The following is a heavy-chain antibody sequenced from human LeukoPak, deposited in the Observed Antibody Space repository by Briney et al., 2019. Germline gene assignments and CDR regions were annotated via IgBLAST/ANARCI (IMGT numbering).Heavy chain of an antibody. D-gene: IGHD1-26*01. CDR3: ARQHYLSWYFDL. Sequence: PGGALRLSCAASGFTFSSYEMNWVREAPGKGLEWVSYISSSGSTIYYADSVKGRFTISRDNAKNSLYLQINSLRAENTAVYYCARQHYLSWYFDLWGRGTLVTVSS. J-gene: IGHJ2*01. V-gene: IGHV3-48*03. CDR1: GFTFSSYE. CDR2: ISSSGSTI.